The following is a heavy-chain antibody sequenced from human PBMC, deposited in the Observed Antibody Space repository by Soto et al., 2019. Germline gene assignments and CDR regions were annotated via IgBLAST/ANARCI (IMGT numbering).Heavy chain of an antibody. CDR3: ARDPSIAAAGDPRGYYFDY. CDR1: GFTFSSYS. D-gene: IGHD6-13*01. V-gene: IGHV3-48*02. Sequence: GGSLRLSCAASGFTFSSYSMNWVRQAPGKGLEWVSYISSSSSTIYYADSVKGRFTISRNNAKNSLYLQMNSLRDVDTAVYYCARDPSIAAAGDPRGYYFDYWGQGTLVTVSS. CDR2: ISSSSSTI. J-gene: IGHJ4*02.